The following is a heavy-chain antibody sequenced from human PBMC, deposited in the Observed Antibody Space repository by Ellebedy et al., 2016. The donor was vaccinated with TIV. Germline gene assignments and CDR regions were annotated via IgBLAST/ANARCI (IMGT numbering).Heavy chain of an antibody. V-gene: IGHV3-11*01. D-gene: IGHD1-1*01. CDR3: ASDTTTGYFDY. CDR2: ISSGGTTI. CDR1: GFTFSDYY. J-gene: IGHJ4*02. Sequence: GESLKISCAASGFTFSDYYMSWIRQAPGKGLEWVSYISSGGTTIYYADSVRGRLTISRDNAKNSLYLQMNSLRAEDTAVYYCASDTTTGYFDYWGQGTLVTVSS.